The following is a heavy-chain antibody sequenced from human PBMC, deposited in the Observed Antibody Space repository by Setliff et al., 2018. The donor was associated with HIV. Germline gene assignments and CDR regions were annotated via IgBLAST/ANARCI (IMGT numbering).Heavy chain of an antibody. CDR3: AHKGPDALLEDFDY. CDR2: IYWDDDK. CDR1: GCSLNTPGVG. D-gene: IGHD1-1*01. Sequence: ESGPTLVNPTQTLTLTCTFSGCSLNTPGVGVGWIRQLPGKALKWLALIYWDDDKRYNSSLRTRLTITEDTPKNQVVLIMTNMDPLDTATYFCAHKGPDALLEDFDYWGQGTLFTAPQ. V-gene: IGHV2-5*02. J-gene: IGHJ4*02.